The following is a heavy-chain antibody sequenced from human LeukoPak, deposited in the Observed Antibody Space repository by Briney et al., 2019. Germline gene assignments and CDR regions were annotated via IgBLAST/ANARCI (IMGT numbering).Heavy chain of an antibody. CDR1: GGSFSGYY. J-gene: IGHJ4*02. V-gene: IGHV4-34*01. CDR2: INHSGST. D-gene: IGHD3-22*01. Sequence: PSETLSLTCAVYGGSFSGYYWSWIRQPPGKGLEWIGEINHSGSTNYNASLKSRATISVDTSKNQFSLKLSSVTAADTAVYYCADYYYDSSGYSDYWGQGTLVTVFS. CDR3: ADYYYDSSGYSDY.